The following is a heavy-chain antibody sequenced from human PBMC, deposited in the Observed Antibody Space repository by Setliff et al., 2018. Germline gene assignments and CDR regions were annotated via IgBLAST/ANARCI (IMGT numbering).Heavy chain of an antibody. CDR3: ASVPPQRYFDY. D-gene: IGHD6-25*01. CDR2: IYYSGST. V-gene: IGHV4-39*07. Sequence: LSLTCTVSGGSISSSSYYWGWIRQPPGKGLEWIGSIYYSGSTYYNPSLKSRVTISVDTSKNQFSLKLSSVTAADTAVYYCASVPPQRYFDYWGQGTLVTVSS. J-gene: IGHJ4*02. CDR1: GGSISSSSYY.